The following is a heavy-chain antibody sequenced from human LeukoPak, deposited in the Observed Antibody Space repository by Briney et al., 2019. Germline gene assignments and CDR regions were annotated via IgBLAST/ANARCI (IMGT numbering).Heavy chain of an antibody. J-gene: IGHJ2*01. CDR1: GFPFSAYD. CDR2: FGSAGDT. D-gene: IGHD4/OR15-4a*01. V-gene: IGHV3-13*01. CDR3: VRGALPGNNWYFDL. Sequence: GGSLRLSCETSGFPFSAYDMHWVRQAPGKGLEWVSAFGSAGDTYYPGAVRGRFTISRDYAKNSLYLQMNSLRTGDTAVYFCVRGALPGNNWYFDLWGRGTLVTVAS.